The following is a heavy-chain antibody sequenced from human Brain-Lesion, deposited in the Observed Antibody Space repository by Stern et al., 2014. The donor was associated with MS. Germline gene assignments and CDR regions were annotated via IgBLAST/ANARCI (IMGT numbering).Heavy chain of an antibody. CDR3: ARGRVVPGFQYYATDV. CDR1: GGSISSGGYY. V-gene: IGHV4-61*02. CDR2: IFNSGST. J-gene: IGHJ6*02. D-gene: IGHD2-2*01. Sequence: VQLVESGPGLVKPSQTLSLSCTVSGGSISSGGYYWSWIRQPAGKGLEWIGRIFNSGSTIYTPSLKSRVTISIDTPKNQFSLRLNSMTAADTAVYYCARGRVVPGFQYYATDVWGQGTTVIVSS.